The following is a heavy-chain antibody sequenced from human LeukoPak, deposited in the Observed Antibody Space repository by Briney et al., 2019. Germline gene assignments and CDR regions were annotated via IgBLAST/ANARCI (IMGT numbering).Heavy chain of an antibody. CDR1: GYTFTSYD. CDR3: ARESSGDNAFDI. V-gene: IGHV1-8*01. Sequence: GPSVKVSCKASGYTFTSYDINWVRQATGQGLEWMGWMNPNSGNTGYAQKFQGRVTMTRNTSTSTAYMELSSLRSEDTAVYYCARESSGDNAFDIWGQGTMVTVSS. D-gene: IGHD2-15*01. CDR2: MNPNSGNT. J-gene: IGHJ3*02.